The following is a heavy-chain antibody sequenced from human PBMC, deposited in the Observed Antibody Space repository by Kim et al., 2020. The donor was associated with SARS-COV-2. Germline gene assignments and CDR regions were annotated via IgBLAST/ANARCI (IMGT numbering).Heavy chain of an antibody. V-gene: IGHV4-39*01. CDR1: GGSISSSSYY. CDR3: ATKNYYDSSGYPYC. Sequence: SENLSLTCTVSGGSISSSSYYWGWIRQPPGKGLEWIGSIYYSGSTYYNPSLKSRVTISVDTSKNQFPLKLSSVTAADTAVYYCATKNYYDSSGYPYCWGQGTLVTVSS. J-gene: IGHJ4*02. D-gene: IGHD3-22*01. CDR2: IYYSGST.